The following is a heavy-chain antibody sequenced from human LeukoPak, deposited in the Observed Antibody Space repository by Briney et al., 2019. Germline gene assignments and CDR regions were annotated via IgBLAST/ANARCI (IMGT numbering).Heavy chain of an antibody. CDR1: GDSISSNNW. V-gene: IGHV4-4*02. CDR2: IYHSGST. CDR3: TRAPPYGSGWSKGVLDY. J-gene: IGHJ4*02. D-gene: IGHD6-19*01. Sequence: SETLSLTCAVSGDSISSNNWWSWVRQPPGKGLEWIGEIYHSGSTNYNPSLKSRVTISVDKSKNQFSLKVNSVTAADTAVYYCTRAPPYGSGWSKGVLDYWGQGILVTVSS.